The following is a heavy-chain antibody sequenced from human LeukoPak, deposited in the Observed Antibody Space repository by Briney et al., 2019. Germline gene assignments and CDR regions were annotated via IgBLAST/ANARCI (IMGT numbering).Heavy chain of an antibody. Sequence: PSETLSLTCTVSGGSISSGGYYWSWIRQPPGKGLEWVGYIYHSGSTYYNPSLKSRVTISVDRSKNQFSLKLSSVTAADTAVYYCASGPLYYFDYWGQGTLVTVSS. CDR2: IYHSGST. J-gene: IGHJ4*02. V-gene: IGHV4-30-2*01. CDR3: ASGPLYYFDY. CDR1: GGSISSGGYY.